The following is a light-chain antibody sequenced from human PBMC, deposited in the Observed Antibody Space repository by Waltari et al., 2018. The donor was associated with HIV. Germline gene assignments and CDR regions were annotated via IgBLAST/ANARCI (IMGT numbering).Light chain of an antibody. Sequence: QSVLTQPPSVSEAPRQRVTIPCSGHSSNIGDNAVNWYQQVPGKPPKLLIYYDDLLPSGVSDRFSGSKSGTSATLAISGLQSEDEADYCCATWDDNVKGWLFGGGTKVTVL. CDR1: SSNIGDNA. J-gene: IGLJ3*02. V-gene: IGLV1-36*01. CDR3: ATWDDNVKGWL. CDR2: YDD.